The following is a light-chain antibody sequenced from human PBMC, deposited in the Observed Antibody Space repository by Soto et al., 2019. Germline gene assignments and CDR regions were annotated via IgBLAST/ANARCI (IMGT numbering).Light chain of an antibody. CDR3: QQANSFPIT. CDR2: AAS. J-gene: IGKJ5*01. V-gene: IGKV1-6*01. CDR1: QGIRND. Sequence: AIQMTQSPSSLFASVGDRVTITCRASQGIRNDLGWYQQTQGKAPKILIYAASTLQRGVPSRFSGSGSGTNFTLTISRLQPEDFETYYCQQANSFPITFGQGTRLEIK.